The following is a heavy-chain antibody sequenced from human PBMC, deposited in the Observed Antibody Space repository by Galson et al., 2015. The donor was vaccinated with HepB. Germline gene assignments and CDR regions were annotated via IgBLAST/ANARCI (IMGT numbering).Heavy chain of an antibody. CDR2: IIPIFGTA. CDR3: ATNSGYDPDRGLYYYYDMDV. J-gene: IGHJ6*02. Sequence: SVKVSCKASGGTFSRYAISWVRQAPGQGLEWMGGIIPIFGTANYAQKFQGRVTITADESTSTAYMELSSLRSEDTAVYYCATNSGYDPDRGLYYYYDMDVWGQGTTVTVS. CDR1: GGTFSRYA. V-gene: IGHV1-69*13. D-gene: IGHD5-12*01.